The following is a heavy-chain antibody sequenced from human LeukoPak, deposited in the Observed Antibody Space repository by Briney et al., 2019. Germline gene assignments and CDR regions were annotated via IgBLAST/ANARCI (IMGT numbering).Heavy chain of an antibody. Sequence: SETLSLTCTVSGYSISSGYYWGWIRQPPGKGLEWIGSIYHSGSTYYNPSLKSRVTISVDTSKNQFSLKLSSVTAADTAVYYCARVGGHDPSHHYMDVWGKGTTVTVSS. D-gene: IGHD3-16*01. CDR1: GYSISSGYY. CDR3: ARVGGHDPSHHYMDV. CDR2: IYHSGST. V-gene: IGHV4-38-2*02. J-gene: IGHJ6*03.